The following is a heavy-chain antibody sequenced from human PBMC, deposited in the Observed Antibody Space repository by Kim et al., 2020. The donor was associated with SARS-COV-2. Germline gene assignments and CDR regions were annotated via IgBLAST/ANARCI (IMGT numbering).Heavy chain of an antibody. Sequence: GGSLRLSCAASGFTFSGSAMHWVRQASGKGLEWVGHIRSKANSYATAYAASVKGRFTISRDDSKNTAYLQMNSLKTEATAVYFCTRHLGGLSSGYYYYYFGVGIWGQGTPRTVSS. J-gene: IGHJ6*02. CDR1: GFTFSGSA. CDR3: TRHLGGLSSGYYYYYFGVGI. CDR2: IRSKANSYAT. V-gene: IGHV3-73*01. D-gene: IGHD6-19*01.